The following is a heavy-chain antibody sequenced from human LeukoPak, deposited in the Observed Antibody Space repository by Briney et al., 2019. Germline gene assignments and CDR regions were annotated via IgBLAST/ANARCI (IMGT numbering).Heavy chain of an antibody. Sequence: PGGSLRLSCAASGFTFSRYAMSWVRQAPGKGLEWVSAISGSGDSTYYADSVKGRFTISRDNSKNTLYLQMNSLRAEDTAVYYCATHEGATGWFGSHGNWFDPWGQGTLVTFSS. CDR3: ATHEGATGWFGSHGNWFDP. J-gene: IGHJ5*02. CDR2: ISGSGDST. V-gene: IGHV3-23*01. D-gene: IGHD3-10*01. CDR1: GFTFSRYA.